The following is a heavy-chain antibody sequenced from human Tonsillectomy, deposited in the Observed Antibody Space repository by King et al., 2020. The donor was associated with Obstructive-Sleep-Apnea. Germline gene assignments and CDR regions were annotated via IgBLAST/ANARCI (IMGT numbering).Heavy chain of an antibody. D-gene: IGHD1-26*01. J-gene: IGHJ5*02. V-gene: IGHV4-59*08. CDR2: VYYGGST. CDR1: GGSMSSYY. CDR3: ASQHSGTYYSWFDP. Sequence: VQLQESGPGLVKPSETLSLTCTVSGGSMSSYYWSWIRQSPGKGLEWIGYVYYGGSTNYNPSLKSRVTISLDTSKSQFSLKLTSVTAADTAVYYCASQHSGTYYSWFDPWGQGTLVTVSS.